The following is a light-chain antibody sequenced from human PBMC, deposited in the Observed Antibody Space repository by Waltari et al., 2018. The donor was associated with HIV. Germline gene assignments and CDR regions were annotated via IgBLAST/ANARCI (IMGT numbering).Light chain of an antibody. CDR3: AAWDDSLPGYV. J-gene: IGLJ1*01. Sequence: QSVLTQPPSTSGTPGQRVTISCSGPDPNIGTDSGTWYQHLPGTAPKVLIYRNDQRPSGVPDRLSASKSGTSASLAISGLRSEDEADYYCAAWDDSLPGYVFGSGTKVTVL. CDR1: DPNIGTDS. V-gene: IGLV1-44*01. CDR2: RND.